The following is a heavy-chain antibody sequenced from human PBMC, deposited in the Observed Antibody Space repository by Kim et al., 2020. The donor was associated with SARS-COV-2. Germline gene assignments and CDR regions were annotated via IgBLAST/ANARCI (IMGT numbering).Heavy chain of an antibody. CDR3: ARADRLFHYYGMDV. Sequence: SETLSLTCHVSGDSISSGANYWSWIRQHPGKGLEWIGYIHYSGSSYYNPSLKSRVTLSVDTSKNQFSLRLSSVTAADTAVYYCARADRLFHYYGMDVWG. V-gene: IGHV4-31*03. CDR2: IHYSGSS. CDR1: GDSISSGANY. J-gene: IGHJ6*02.